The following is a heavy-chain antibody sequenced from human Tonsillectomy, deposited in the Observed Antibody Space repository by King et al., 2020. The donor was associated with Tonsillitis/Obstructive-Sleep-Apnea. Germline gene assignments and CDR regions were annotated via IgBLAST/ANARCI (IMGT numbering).Heavy chain of an antibody. V-gene: IGHV3-30*04. CDR1: GFTFSSYA. J-gene: IGHJ6*03. CDR2: ISYDGSNK. D-gene: IGHD2-2*01. Sequence: QLVQSGGGVVQPGRSLRLSCAASGFTFSSYAMHWVRQAPGKGLEWVAVISYDGSNKYYADSVKGRFTISRDNSKNTLYLQMNSLRAEDTAVYYCARGGYCSRTSCPEGYYYYYMDVWGKGTTVTVSS. CDR3: ARGGYCSRTSCPEGYYYYYMDV.